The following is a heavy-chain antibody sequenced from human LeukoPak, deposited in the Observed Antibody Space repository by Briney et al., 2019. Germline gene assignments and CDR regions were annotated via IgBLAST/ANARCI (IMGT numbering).Heavy chain of an antibody. V-gene: IGHV3-30*18. D-gene: IGHD6-13*01. CDR3: AKEYSSSWYPGMDV. J-gene: IGHJ6*02. CDR1: GFTFRSYG. Sequence: GRSLRLSCAASGFTFRSYGMHWVRQAPGKGLEWVAVISYDGSNKYYADSVKGRFTISRDNSKNTLYLQMNSLRAEDTAVYYCAKEYSSSWYPGMDVWGQGTTVTVSS. CDR2: ISYDGSNK.